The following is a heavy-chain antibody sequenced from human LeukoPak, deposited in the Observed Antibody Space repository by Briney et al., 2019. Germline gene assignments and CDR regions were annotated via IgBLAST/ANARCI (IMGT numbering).Heavy chain of an antibody. CDR1: GYSISSGYY. J-gene: IGHJ4*02. V-gene: IGHV4-38-2*02. Sequence: PSETLSLTCAVSGYSISSGYYWGWIRQPPGKGLEWIGSIYHSGSTYYNPSLKSRVTISVDTSKNQFSLKLSSVTAADTAVYYCARDHCCSSTSCYHYFDYWGQGTLVTVSS. CDR2: IYHSGST. CDR3: ARDHCCSSTSCYHYFDY. D-gene: IGHD2-2*01.